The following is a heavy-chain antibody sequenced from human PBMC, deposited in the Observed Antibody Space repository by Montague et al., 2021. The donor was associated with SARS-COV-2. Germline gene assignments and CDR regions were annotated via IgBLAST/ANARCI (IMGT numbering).Heavy chain of an antibody. V-gene: IGHV6-1*01. D-gene: IGHD1-1*01. J-gene: IGHJ6*02. CDR2: TYYRSKWYN. Sequence: CAISGDSVSSNSATWNWVRQSTSRGLGWLGRTYYRSKWYNDYAVSVRGRVTINPDTSKNQFSLQLNSVTPEDTAIYYCTSGREGNYNVMDVWGQGTTVTVSS. CDR3: TSGREGNYNVMDV. CDR1: GDSVSSNSAT.